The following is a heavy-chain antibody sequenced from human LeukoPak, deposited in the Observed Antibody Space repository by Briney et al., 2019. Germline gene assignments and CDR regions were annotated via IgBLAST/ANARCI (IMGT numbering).Heavy chain of an antibody. CDR1: GGSISTYY. CDR3: ARRAYYWDYFDY. Sequence: PSETLSLTCTVSGGSISTYYWNWIRQPAGKGLEWIGRIHTSGNTKYNSSVKSRVTMSVDTSNNQFSLNLTSVTAADTAVYYCARRAYYWDYFDYWGQGIQVTVSS. V-gene: IGHV4-4*07. CDR2: IHTSGNT. D-gene: IGHD2/OR15-2a*01. J-gene: IGHJ4*02.